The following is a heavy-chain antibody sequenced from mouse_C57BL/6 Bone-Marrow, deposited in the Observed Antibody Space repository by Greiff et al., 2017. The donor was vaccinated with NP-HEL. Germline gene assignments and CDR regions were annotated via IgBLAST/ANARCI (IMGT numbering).Heavy chain of an antibody. Sequence: VKLMESGAELARPGASVKLSCKASGYTFTSYGISWVKQRTGQGLEWIGEIYPRSGNTYYNEKFKGKATLTADKSSSTAYMELRSLTSEDSAVXFCARYPAWFAYWGQGTLVTVSA. V-gene: IGHV1-81*01. CDR3: ARYPAWFAY. J-gene: IGHJ3*01. CDR1: GYTFTSYG. CDR2: IYPRSGNT.